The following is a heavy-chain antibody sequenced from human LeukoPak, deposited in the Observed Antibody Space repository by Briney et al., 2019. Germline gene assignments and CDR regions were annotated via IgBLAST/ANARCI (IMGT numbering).Heavy chain of an antibody. CDR2: IIPIFGIA. J-gene: IGHJ5*02. CDR1: GGTFSSYA. Sequence: SVKVSCKASGGTFSSYAISWVRQAPGQGLEWMGRIIPIFGIANYAQKFQGRVTITADKSTSTAYMELSSLRSEDTAVYYCARMEQQLVRDNWFDPWGQGTLVTVSS. V-gene: IGHV1-69*04. CDR3: ARMEQQLVRDNWFDP. D-gene: IGHD6-13*01.